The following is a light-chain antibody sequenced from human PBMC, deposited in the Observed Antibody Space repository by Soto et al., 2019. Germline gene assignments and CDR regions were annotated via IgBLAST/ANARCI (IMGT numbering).Light chain of an antibody. Sequence: EIVMTQSPATLSVSPGERATLSCRASQSVSSNLAWYQQKPGQAPRLLIYGASTRATGIPARFSGSGSGTDFTLTITSLQPEDFATYHCQQRYITLYSFGQGTSLEIK. V-gene: IGKV3-15*01. CDR3: QQRYITLYS. J-gene: IGKJ2*03. CDR1: QSVSSN. CDR2: GAS.